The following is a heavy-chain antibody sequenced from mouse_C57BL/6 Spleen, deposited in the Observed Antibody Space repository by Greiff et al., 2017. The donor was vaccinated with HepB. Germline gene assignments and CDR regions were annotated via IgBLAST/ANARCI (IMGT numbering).Heavy chain of an antibody. CDR3: ARGRSHYFDY. V-gene: IGHV5-4*03. J-gene: IGHJ2*01. Sequence: EVKVEESGGGLVKPGGSLKLSCAASGFTFSSYAMSWVRQTPEKRLEWVATISDGGSYTYYPDNVKGRFTISRDNAKNNLYLQMSHLKSEDTAMYYCARGRSHYFDYWGQGTTLTVSS. CDR1: GFTFSSYA. CDR2: ISDGGSYT.